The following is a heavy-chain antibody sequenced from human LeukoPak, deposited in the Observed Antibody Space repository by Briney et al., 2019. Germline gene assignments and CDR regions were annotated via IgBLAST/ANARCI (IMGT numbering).Heavy chain of an antibody. V-gene: IGHV3-30-3*01. CDR3: ARDSPRIVGATFLYYFDY. Sequence: GGSLRLSCAAAGFTFSSYAMQWVRQAPGKGLEWVAVISYDGSNKYYADSVKGRFTISRDNSQNTLPLQMNSLRDEDTAVYYCARDSPRIVGATFLYYFDYWGQGTLVTVSS. J-gene: IGHJ4*02. D-gene: IGHD1-26*01. CDR2: ISYDGSNK. CDR1: GFTFSSYA.